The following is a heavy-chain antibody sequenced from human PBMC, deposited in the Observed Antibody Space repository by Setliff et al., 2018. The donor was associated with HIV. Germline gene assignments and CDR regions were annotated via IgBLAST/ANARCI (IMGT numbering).Heavy chain of an antibody. CDR3: ARDVSVYRNIVILPAAVHY. D-gene: IGHD2-2*01. J-gene: IGHJ4*02. Sequence: GGSLRLSCAASGFTFSAYAMHWVRQAPGKGLEWVAVISHEGSNKYYADSVKGRFTISRDNSKNTLYLQLNSLGIDDTGVYYCARDVSVYRNIVILPAAVHYWGQGTLVTVSS. CDR2: ISHEGSNK. CDR1: GFTFSAYA. V-gene: IGHV3-30*04.